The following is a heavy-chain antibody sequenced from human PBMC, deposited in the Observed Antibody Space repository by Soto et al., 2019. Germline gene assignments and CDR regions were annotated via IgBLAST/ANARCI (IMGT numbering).Heavy chain of an antibody. Sequence: QITLKESGTTLVKPTQTLTLTCTLSGFSIGTSGMGVGWIRQPPGKALEWLGVIYWDDDKRYSPSLKSRLTITKDTSKNQVVLTVTNVDPVDTATYYWAHRDSHNYYVFDYWGPGTLVTVSS. D-gene: IGHD3-10*02. CDR2: IYWDDDK. CDR1: GFSIGTSGMG. CDR3: AHRDSHNYYVFDY. J-gene: IGHJ4*02. V-gene: IGHV2-5*02.